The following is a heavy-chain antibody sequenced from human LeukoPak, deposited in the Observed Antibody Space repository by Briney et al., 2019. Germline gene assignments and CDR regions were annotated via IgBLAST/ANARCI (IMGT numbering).Heavy chain of an antibody. CDR2: ISGSGGST. Sequence: GGSLRLSRTASGFTFSNYAMSWVRQAPGKGLEWVSAISGSGGSTYYADSVKGRFTISRDNSKNTLYLQMNSLRAEDTAVYYCAKDVTVAGTDAFDIWGQGTMVTVSS. V-gene: IGHV3-23*01. D-gene: IGHD6-19*01. J-gene: IGHJ3*02. CDR1: GFTFSNYA. CDR3: AKDVTVAGTDAFDI.